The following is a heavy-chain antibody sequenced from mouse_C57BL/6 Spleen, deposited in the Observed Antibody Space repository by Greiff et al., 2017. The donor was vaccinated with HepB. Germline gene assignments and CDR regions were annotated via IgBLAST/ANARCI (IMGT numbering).Heavy chain of an antibody. V-gene: IGHV5-16*01. J-gene: IGHJ1*03. D-gene: IGHD1-1*01. CDR1: GFTFSDYY. Sequence: EVKLMESEGGLVQPGSSMKLSCTASGFTFSDYYMAWVRQVPEKGLEWVANINYDGSSTYYLDSLKSRFIISRDNAKNILYLQMSSLKSEDTATYYCARVYYGSSYGWYFDVWGTGTTVTVSS. CDR2: INYDGSST. CDR3: ARVYYGSSYGWYFDV.